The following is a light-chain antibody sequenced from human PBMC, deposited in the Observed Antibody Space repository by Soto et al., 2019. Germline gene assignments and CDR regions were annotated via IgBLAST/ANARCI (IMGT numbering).Light chain of an antibody. CDR3: QQYNRLYT. Sequence: DIQMTQSPSTLSASVGDRVTITCRASQSISSWLAWYQQKPGKATKLLIYKASSLESGVPSRFSGSGSGTEFTLTISSLQPDDFATYYCQQYNRLYTFGQGPKLEIK. CDR1: QSISSW. CDR2: KAS. J-gene: IGKJ2*01. V-gene: IGKV1-5*03.